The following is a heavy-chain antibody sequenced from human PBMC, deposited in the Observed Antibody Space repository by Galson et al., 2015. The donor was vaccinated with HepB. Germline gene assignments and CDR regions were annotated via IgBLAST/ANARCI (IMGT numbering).Heavy chain of an antibody. D-gene: IGHD3-10*01. CDR3: AYFTSGSAEDLHY. CDR1: GGTFSSYS. J-gene: IGHJ1*01. CDR2: IIPIFGTA. Sequence: SVKVSCKASGGTFSSYSIIWVRQAPGQGLEWMGGIIPIFGTANYAQKFQGRVTIAADESTSTAYMVLRSLRYEDTAVCYCAYFTSGSAEDLHYWGQGTLVTVSS. V-gene: IGHV1-69*13.